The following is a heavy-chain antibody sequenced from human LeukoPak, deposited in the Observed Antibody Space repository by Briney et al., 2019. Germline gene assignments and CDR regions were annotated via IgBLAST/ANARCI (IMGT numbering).Heavy chain of an antibody. D-gene: IGHD3-10*01. CDR1: GFTFSSYS. J-gene: IGHJ4*02. CDR3: ARDGYRYYGSGSYPLLGY. CDR2: VSSSGSTI. Sequence: GGSLRLSCAASGFTFSSYSMNWVRQAPGKGLEWVSYVSSSGSTIYYADSVEGRFTISRDNAKNSLYLQMNSLRAEDTAAYYCARDGYRYYGSGSYPLLGYWGQGTLVTVSS. V-gene: IGHV3-48*04.